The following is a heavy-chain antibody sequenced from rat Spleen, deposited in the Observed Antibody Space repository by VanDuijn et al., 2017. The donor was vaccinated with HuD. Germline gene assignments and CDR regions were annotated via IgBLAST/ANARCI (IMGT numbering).Heavy chain of an antibody. Sequence: EVQLVESDGGLVQPGRSLKLSCAASGFTFSDYYMAWVRQVPTKGLEWVATINYDGSGTYYRDSVKGRFTISRDNAENTVYLQMNSLRSEVTATYFCAKEGITTSFNSWGQGVMVTVSS. CDR3: AKEGITTSFNS. D-gene: IGHD1-10*01. V-gene: IGHV5-29*01. J-gene: IGHJ2*01. CDR2: INYDGSGT. CDR1: GFTFSDYY.